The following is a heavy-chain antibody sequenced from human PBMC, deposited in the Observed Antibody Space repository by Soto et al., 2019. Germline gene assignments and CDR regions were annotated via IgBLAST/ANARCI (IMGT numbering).Heavy chain of an antibody. J-gene: IGHJ6*02. V-gene: IGHV4-31*03. CDR1: GGSISSGGYY. Sequence: SETLSLSCTVSGGSISSGGYYWSWIRQHPGKGLEWIGYIYYSGSTYYNPSLKSRVTISVDTSKNQFSLKLSSVTAADTAVYYCARGDFWNHYGQDVWGQGITVPVSS. CDR2: IYYSGST. D-gene: IGHD3-3*01. CDR3: ARGDFWNHYGQDV.